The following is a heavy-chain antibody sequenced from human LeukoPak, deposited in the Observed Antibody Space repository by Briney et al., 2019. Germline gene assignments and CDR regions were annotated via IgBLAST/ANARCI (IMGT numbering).Heavy chain of an antibody. CDR3: AKDRGEQWLATSFDY. CDR2: ISYDGSNK. J-gene: IGHJ4*02. D-gene: IGHD6-19*01. V-gene: IGHV3-30*18. CDR1: GFTFSSYG. Sequence: GGSLRLSCAASGFTFSSYGMHWVRQAPGKGLEWVAVISYDGSNKYYVDSVKGRFTISRDNSKNTLYLQMNSLRPEDTAVYYCAKDRGEQWLATSFDYWGQGTLVTVSS.